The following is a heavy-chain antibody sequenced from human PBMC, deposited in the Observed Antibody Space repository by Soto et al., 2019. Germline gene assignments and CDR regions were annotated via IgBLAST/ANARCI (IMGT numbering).Heavy chain of an antibody. CDR1: GGSIGYEY. J-gene: IGHJ4*02. Sequence: PSETLSLPCRVAGGSIGYEYWSWIRQPPGKGLEWIGYIYHSGSTYYNPSLKSRVTISVDRSKNQFSLKLSSVTAADTAVYHCARRRGYTYGEFDYWGQGTLVPVSS. CDR2: IYHSGST. V-gene: IGHV4-30-2*01. D-gene: IGHD5-18*01. CDR3: ARRRGYTYGEFDY.